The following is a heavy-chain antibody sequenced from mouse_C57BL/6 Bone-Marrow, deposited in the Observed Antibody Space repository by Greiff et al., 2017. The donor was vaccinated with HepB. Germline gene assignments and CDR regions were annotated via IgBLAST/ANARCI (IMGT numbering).Heavy chain of an antibody. Sequence: EVQRVESGAELVKPGASVKLSCTASGFNINDYYMHWVKQRTEQGLEWIGRIDPEDGETKYAPKFQGKATITADTSSNTAYLQLSSLTSEDTAVYYCAREGVFSTTVVATFDYWGQGTTLTVSS. V-gene: IGHV14-2*01. J-gene: IGHJ2*01. CDR2: IDPEDGET. D-gene: IGHD1-1*01. CDR3: AREGVFSTTVVATFDY. CDR1: GFNINDYY.